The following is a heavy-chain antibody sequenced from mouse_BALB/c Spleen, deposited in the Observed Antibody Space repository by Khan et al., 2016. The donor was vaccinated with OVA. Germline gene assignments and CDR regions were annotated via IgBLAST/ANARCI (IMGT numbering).Heavy chain of an antibody. Sequence: QVQLKQSGAELARPGASVKMSCKASGYTFTSYTIHWIKQRPGQGLEWIGYINPSSGYTNYNQKFKDKATLTADKSSTTAYMQLSSLTSDDSAVYYCARDGAYYRNDGWFAYWGQGTLVTVSA. CDR2: INPSSGYT. D-gene: IGHD2-14*01. CDR1: GYTFTSYT. J-gene: IGHJ3*01. CDR3: ARDGAYYRNDGWFAY. V-gene: IGHV1-4*01.